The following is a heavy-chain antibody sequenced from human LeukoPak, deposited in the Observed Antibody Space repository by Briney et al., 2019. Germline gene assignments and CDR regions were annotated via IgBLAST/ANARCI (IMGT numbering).Heavy chain of an antibody. Sequence: GGSLRLSCAASGFTFSSYSMNWVRQAPGKGLEWVSSISSSSSYIYYADSVKGRFTISRDNAKNSLYLQMNSLRAEDTAVYYCARANPRDGCNYDAFDIWGQGTMVTVSS. V-gene: IGHV3-21*01. D-gene: IGHD5-24*01. CDR1: GFTFSSYS. J-gene: IGHJ3*02. CDR3: ARANPRDGCNYDAFDI. CDR2: ISSSSSYI.